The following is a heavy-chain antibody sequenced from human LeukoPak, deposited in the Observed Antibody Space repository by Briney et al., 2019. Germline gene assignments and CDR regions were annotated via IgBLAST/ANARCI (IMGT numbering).Heavy chain of an antibody. Sequence: SETLSLTCTVSGGSISSYYWSWLRQPGGKALEWIGRIYTSGYTNYNPSLESRVTMSIDTAKSQFSLKLSSVTAADTAVYYCARVHIVTGTYFDSWGLGALVTVSS. V-gene: IGHV4-4*07. D-gene: IGHD2-21*01. CDR2: IYTSGYT. CDR1: GGSISSYY. J-gene: IGHJ4*02. CDR3: ARVHIVTGTYFDS.